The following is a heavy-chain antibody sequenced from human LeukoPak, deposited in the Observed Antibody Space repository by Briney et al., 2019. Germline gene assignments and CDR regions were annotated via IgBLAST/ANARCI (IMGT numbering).Heavy chain of an antibody. J-gene: IGHJ3*02. D-gene: IGHD6-13*01. CDR3: ARAPRQQLTSGDAFEI. Sequence: GESLKISCKGSGYSFTSYWIGWVRQMPGKGLEWMGIIYPGDSDTRYSPSFQGQVTISADKTISTAYLQWSSLKASDTAMYYCARAPRQQLTSGDAFEIWGQGTMVTVSS. V-gene: IGHV5-51*01. CDR1: GYSFTSYW. CDR2: IYPGDSDT.